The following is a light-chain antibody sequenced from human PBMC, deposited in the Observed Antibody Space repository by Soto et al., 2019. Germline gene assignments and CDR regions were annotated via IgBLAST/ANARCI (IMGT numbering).Light chain of an antibody. J-gene: IGKJ1*01. CDR3: MQALHIPSWT. Sequence: DIVMTQSPLSLSVTPGEPASISCRSSQSLLQTNGYNYLDWYLQKLGQSPQLLIYFGFIRASGVPDRFSRSGSVRDFTQNISRVEAEDVWIYYCMQALHIPSWTFGQGTSVEI. CDR1: QSLLQTNGYNY. CDR2: FGF. V-gene: IGKV2-28*01.